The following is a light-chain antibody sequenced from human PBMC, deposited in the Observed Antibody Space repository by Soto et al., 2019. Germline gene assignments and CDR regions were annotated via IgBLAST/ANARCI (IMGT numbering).Light chain of an antibody. V-gene: IGLV1-44*01. CDR1: SSNIGSHT. CDR3: AAWDDSLNGVV. Sequence: QPVLTQPPSASGTPGQTIAISCSGGSSNIGSHTVNWYQQLPGTAPRLLIYSNTQRPSGVPDQFSGSKSGTSASLAISGLQSEYEGDYYCAAWDDSLNGVVFGGGTKVTVL. CDR2: SNT. J-gene: IGLJ2*01.